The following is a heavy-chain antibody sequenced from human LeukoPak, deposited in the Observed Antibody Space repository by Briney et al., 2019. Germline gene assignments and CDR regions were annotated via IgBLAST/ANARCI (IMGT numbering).Heavy chain of an antibody. D-gene: IGHD1-26*01. Sequence: GGSLRLSCAASGFTFSSYAMSWVRQAPGKGLEWVSAISGSGGSTYYADSVKGRFTISRDNSKNTLYLQMNSLRAEDTAVYYCAKVPLGSGSYFPYYYYMDVWGKGTTVTVSS. CDR3: AKVPLGSGSYFPYYYYMDV. J-gene: IGHJ6*03. V-gene: IGHV3-23*01. CDR2: ISGSGGST. CDR1: GFTFSSYA.